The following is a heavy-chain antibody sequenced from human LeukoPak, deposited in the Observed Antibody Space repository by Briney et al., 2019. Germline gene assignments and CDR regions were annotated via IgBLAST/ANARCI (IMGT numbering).Heavy chain of an antibody. D-gene: IGHD2-2*01. J-gene: IGHJ4*02. V-gene: IGHV5-51*01. CDR2: IYPDDSDA. CDR1: GYSFTTYW. CDR3: ARQGYCSSTSCYVDF. Sequence: GESLKISCKASGYSFTTYWLAWVRQMPGKGLEWMGIIYPDDSDARYRPSFQGQVTISADKSISTAYLQWSSLKVSDTAMYYCARQGYCSSTSCYVDFWGQGTLVTVSS.